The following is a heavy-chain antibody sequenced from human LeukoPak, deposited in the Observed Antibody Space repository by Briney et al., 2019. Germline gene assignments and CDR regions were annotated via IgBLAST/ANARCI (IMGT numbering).Heavy chain of an antibody. CDR2: INPNSGGT. J-gene: IGHJ4*02. V-gene: IGHV1-2*06. D-gene: IGHD6-13*01. CDR1: GYTFTGYY. Sequence: PSVKVSCKASGYTFTGYYMHWVRQAPGQGLEWMGRINPNSGGTNYAQKFQGRVTMTRDTSISTAYMELSRLRSDDTAVYYCARVRIAAADTSNYWGQGTLVTVSS. CDR3: ARVRIAAADTSNY.